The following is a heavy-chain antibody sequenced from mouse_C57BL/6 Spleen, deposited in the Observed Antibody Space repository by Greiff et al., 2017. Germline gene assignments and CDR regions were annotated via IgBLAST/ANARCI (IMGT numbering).Heavy chain of an antibody. CDR2: IDPSDSYT. CDR3: SRKKELRLCDY. J-gene: IGHJ2*01. V-gene: IGHV1-59*01. D-gene: IGHD3-2*02. Sequence: VQLQQPGAELVRPGTSVKLSCKASGYTFTSYWMHWVKQRPGQGLEWIGVIDPSDSYTNYNQKFQGKATLTVDTSSSTAYMQLSSLTSEDSAVNYCSRKKELRLCDYWGRGTTLTVSS. CDR1: GYTFTSYW.